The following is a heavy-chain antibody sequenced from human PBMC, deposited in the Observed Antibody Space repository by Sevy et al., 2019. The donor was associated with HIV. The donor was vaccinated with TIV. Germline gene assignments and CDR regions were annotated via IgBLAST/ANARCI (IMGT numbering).Heavy chain of an antibody. CDR2: IYPGDSDT. V-gene: IGHV5-51*01. D-gene: IGHD6-13*01. Sequence: GESLKISCKGSGYSFTSYWIGWVRQMPGKGLEWMGIIYPGDSDTRYSPSFQGQVTISADKSISTAYLQWSSLKASDTAMYYCARREGGSSWSGNWFDPWGQGTLVTVSS. CDR1: GYSFTSYW. CDR3: ARREGGSSWSGNWFDP. J-gene: IGHJ5*02.